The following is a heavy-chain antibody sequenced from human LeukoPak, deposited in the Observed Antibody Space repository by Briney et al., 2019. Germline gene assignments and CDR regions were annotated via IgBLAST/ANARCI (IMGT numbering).Heavy chain of an antibody. CDR1: GYTFTSYG. CDR3: ARGGYQGRPSDY. J-gene: IGHJ4*02. D-gene: IGHD2-2*01. Sequence: GASVKVSCKASGYTFTSYGISWARQAPGQELEWMGWISDYNGNNNYAQKLQGRVTMTKDTSTSTDYMVLRSLRSDDTAVYYCARGGYQGRPSDYWGQGTLVTVSS. V-gene: IGHV1-18*01. CDR2: ISDYNGNN.